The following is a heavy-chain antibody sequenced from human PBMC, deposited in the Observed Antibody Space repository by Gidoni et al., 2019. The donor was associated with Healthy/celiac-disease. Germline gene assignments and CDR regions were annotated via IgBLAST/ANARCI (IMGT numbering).Heavy chain of an antibody. CDR3: AKAKEWQWLVRGRVRPNAFDI. V-gene: IGHV3-9*01. CDR1: GFTFADYA. Sequence: VQLLESGGVLVQPGRSLRLSCAASGFTFADYAMHWVRQAPGKGLEGVSGISWNRGSIGYADSVKGRFTISRDNAKNAMYLQMNSLRAEDTALYYCAKAKEWQWLVRGRVRPNAFDIWGQGTMVTVSS. J-gene: IGHJ3*02. CDR2: ISWNRGSI. D-gene: IGHD6-19*01.